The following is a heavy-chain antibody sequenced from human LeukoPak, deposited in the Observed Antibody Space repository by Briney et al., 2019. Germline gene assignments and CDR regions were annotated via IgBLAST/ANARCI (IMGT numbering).Heavy chain of an antibody. D-gene: IGHD3-3*01. V-gene: IGHV3-30*02. CDR2: IRYDGSSK. J-gene: IGHJ3*02. Sequence: GGSLRLSCAASGFTFSSYGMHWVRQAPGKGLEWVAFIRYDGSSKYYADSVKGRFTISRDNSKNTLYLQMNSLRAEDTAVYYCANSNWSGYYTDRDIWGQGTMVTVSS. CDR3: ANSNWSGYYTDRDI. CDR1: GFTFSSYG.